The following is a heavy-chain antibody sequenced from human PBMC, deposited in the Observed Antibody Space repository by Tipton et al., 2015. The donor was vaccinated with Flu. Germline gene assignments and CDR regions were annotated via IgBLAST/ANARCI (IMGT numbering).Heavy chain of an antibody. CDR3: ARSRRYIGTNGFDP. D-gene: IGHD1-26*01. CDR1: GYTFIGYY. V-gene: IGHV1-2*02. Sequence: QVQLVQSGAEVKKPGASVKVSCKASGYTFIGYYMHCVRQAPGQGLEWMGWINPNSGGTNYAQKFQGMVTMTRDTSISTAYMELSRLRSDDTAVYYCARSRRYIGTNGFDPWGQGTLVTVSS. J-gene: IGHJ5*02. CDR2: INPNSGGT.